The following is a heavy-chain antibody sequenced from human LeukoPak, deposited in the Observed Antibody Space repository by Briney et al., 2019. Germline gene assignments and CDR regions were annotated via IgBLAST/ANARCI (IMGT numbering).Heavy chain of an antibody. CDR1: GGSISSDNYY. CDR3: ARGMEVGATTSLGY. J-gene: IGHJ4*02. V-gene: IGHV4-39*07. CDR2: IYYSGST. D-gene: IGHD1-26*01. Sequence: PSETLSLTCTVSGGSISSDNYYWGWIRQPPGKGLEWIGSIYYSGSTYYNPSLKSRVTISVDTSKNQFSLKLSSVTAADTAVYYCARGMEVGATTSLGYWGQGTLVTVSS.